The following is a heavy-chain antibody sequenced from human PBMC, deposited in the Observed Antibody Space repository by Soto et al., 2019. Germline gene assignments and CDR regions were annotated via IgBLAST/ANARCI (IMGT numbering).Heavy chain of an antibody. CDR3: GKEGFVGQGGFDT. Sequence: QVQLVQSGAEVKKPGASVKVSCKASGYSFTRYGITWVRQAPGQGLEWMGWISAHNGNTKYGQKFQDRVIMTTDTPTSTAYMEVSSLRSDDTAVYYCGKEGFVGQGGFDTWGQGTVVTVSS. D-gene: IGHD3-3*01. J-gene: IGHJ5*02. V-gene: IGHV1-18*01. CDR2: ISAHNGNT. CDR1: GYSFTRYG.